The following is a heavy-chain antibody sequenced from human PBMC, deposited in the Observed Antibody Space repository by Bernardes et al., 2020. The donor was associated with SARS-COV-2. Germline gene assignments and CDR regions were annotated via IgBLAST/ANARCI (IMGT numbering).Heavy chain of an antibody. CDR2: INHSGST. CDR3: ARARARDDYYGMDV. V-gene: IGHV4-34*01. J-gene: IGHJ6*02. D-gene: IGHD3-3*01. CDR1: GGSFSGYY. Sequence: SETLSLTCAVYGGSFSGYYWSWIRQPPGKGLEWIGEINHSGSTNYNPSLKSRVTISVDTSKNQFSLKLSSVTAADTAVYYCARARARDDYYGMDVWGQGTTVTVSS.